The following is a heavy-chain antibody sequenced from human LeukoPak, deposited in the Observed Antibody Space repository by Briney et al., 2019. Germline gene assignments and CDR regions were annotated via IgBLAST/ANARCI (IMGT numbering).Heavy chain of an antibody. CDR1: GFAFSSYW. CDR3: ARENRHYKVGATNRDYYYYMDV. D-gene: IGHD1-26*01. V-gene: IGHV3-74*01. CDR2: INSDGSST. Sequence: GGSLRLSCAASGFAFSSYWMHWVRQAPGKGLVWVSRINSDGSSTSYADSVKGRFTISRDNAKNTLYLQMNSLRAEDTAVYYCARENRHYKVGATNRDYYYYMDVWGKGTTVTVSS. J-gene: IGHJ6*03.